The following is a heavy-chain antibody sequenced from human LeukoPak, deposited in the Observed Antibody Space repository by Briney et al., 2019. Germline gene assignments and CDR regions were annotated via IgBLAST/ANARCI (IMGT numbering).Heavy chain of an antibody. CDR3: ASYGGYSPFDY. J-gene: IGHJ4*02. CDR1: GGSFSSYY. CDR2: INRSGRT. Sequence: SETLSLTCAVYGGSFSSYYWNWIRQPPGKGLEWIGEINRSGRTNYNPSLKSRVTISVDTSKKQFSLKLSFVTAADTAVYYCASYGGYSPFDYWGQGTLVTVSS. D-gene: IGHD4-23*01. V-gene: IGHV4-34*01.